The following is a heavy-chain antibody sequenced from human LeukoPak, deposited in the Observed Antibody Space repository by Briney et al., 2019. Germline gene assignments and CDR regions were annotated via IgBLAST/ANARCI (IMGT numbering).Heavy chain of an antibody. V-gene: IGHV4-4*07. CDR3: ARGLGSSWYPFDAFDI. D-gene: IGHD6-13*01. Sequence: SETLSLTCTVSGGSISSYYWSWIRQPAGKGLEWIGRIYTSGSTNYNPSLKSRVTISVDKSKNQFSLKLSSVTAADTAVYYCARGLGSSWYPFDAFDIWGQGTMGTVSS. CDR1: GGSISSYY. CDR2: IYTSGST. J-gene: IGHJ3*02.